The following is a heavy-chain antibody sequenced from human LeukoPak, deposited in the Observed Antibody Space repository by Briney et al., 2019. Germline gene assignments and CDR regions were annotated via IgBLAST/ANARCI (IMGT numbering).Heavy chain of an antibody. CDR1: GYAFSSYG. J-gene: IGHJ4*02. CDR2: VGPYNRKT. Sequence: GASVKVSCKASGYAFSSYGIGWVRQAPGQGLEWMGWVGPYNRKTNYSQKFQGRVTMTTDTSTSTAYLELRTLRSDDTAVYYCARGAPRGVWNLYFDYWGQGTLVTVSS. D-gene: IGHD1-1*01. CDR3: ARGAPRGVWNLYFDY. V-gene: IGHV1-18*01.